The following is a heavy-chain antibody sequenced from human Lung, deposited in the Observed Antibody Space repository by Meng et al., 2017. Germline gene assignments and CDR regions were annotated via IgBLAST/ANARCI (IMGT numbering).Heavy chain of an antibody. CDR3: TKNDFYCLGY. CDR1: GGSISSDNW. Sequence: QVPLTEAGPGLVKPSGTLSLPCAVSGGSISSDNWWSWVRQPPGKGLEWIGEIYHSGSTNYNPSLKSRITISVDKPKNQFSLTLSSVTAADTAVYYCTKNDFYCLGYWGQGTLVTVPS. J-gene: IGHJ4*02. D-gene: IGHD2-21*01. CDR2: IYHSGST. V-gene: IGHV4-4*02.